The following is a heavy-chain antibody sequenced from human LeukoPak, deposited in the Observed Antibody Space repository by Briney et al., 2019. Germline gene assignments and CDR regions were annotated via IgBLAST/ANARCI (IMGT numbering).Heavy chain of an antibody. J-gene: IGHJ4*02. D-gene: IGHD6-19*01. CDR3: AKEEQWLERAFDY. Sequence: GGSLRLSCAASGFTFSHYWMTWVRQALGKGLEWVANINQDGSEEFYVDSLKGRFTISRDNAKNSLYLQMNSLRAEDTAVYYCAKEEQWLERAFDYWGQGTLVTVSS. CDR1: GFTFSHYW. CDR2: INQDGSEE. V-gene: IGHV3-7*03.